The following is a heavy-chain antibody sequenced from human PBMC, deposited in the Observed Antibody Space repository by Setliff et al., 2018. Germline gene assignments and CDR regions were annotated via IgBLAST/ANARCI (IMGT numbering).Heavy chain of an antibody. Sequence: SETLSLTCAVSGYSISSGYYWGWIRQPPGKGLEWIGRIYYGGSAYYNPSLKSRVTISVDTSKNQFSLKLSSVTAEDTAMYYCARMLGYCSGGSCYVPYWGQGTRVTVSS. CDR3: ARMLGYCSGGSCYVPY. D-gene: IGHD2-15*01. CDR1: GYSISSGYY. J-gene: IGHJ4*02. CDR2: IYYGGSA. V-gene: IGHV4-38-2*01.